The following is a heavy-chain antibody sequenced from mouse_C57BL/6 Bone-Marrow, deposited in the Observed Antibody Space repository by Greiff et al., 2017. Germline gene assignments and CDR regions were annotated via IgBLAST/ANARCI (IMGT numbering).Heavy chain of an antibody. CDR1: GYTFTSYW. J-gene: IGHJ3*01. Sequence: QVQLQQPGAELVKPGASVKLSCKASGYTFTSYWMHWVKQRPGQGLEWIGMIHPNSGSTNYNEKFQSKATLTVDKSSITAYMQLSSLTSEDSAVYYCAVYYGSTWFAYWGQGTLVTVSA. D-gene: IGHD1-1*01. CDR2: IHPNSGST. V-gene: IGHV1-64*01. CDR3: AVYYGSTWFAY.